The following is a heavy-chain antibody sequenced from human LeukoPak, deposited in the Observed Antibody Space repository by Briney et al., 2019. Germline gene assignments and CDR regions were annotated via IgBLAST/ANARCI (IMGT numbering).Heavy chain of an antibody. Sequence: SETLSLTCTVSGGSITSYYWSWMRQPPGKGLEWIGYIHYSGSTNYNPSLKSRVTISLDTPRTQFSLKLTSVTAADTAVYYCASTEWNYARWGQGTLVTVSS. CDR3: ASTEWNYAR. J-gene: IGHJ4*02. CDR2: IHYSGST. CDR1: GGSITSYY. D-gene: IGHD1-7*01. V-gene: IGHV4-59*08.